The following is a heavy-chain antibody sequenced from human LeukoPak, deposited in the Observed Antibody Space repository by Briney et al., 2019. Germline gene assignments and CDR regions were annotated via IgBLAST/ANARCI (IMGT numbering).Heavy chain of an antibody. V-gene: IGHV1-69*04. CDR3: ARDRAEGSTYYGILTGYSPQLGFDP. CDR1: GGTFSSYA. J-gene: IGHJ5*02. D-gene: IGHD3-9*01. CDR2: IIPILGIA. Sequence: ASVKVSCMASGGTFSSYAISWVRQAPGQGLEWMGRIIPILGIANYAQKFQGRVTITADKSTSTAYMELSSLRSEDTAVYYCARDRAEGSTYYGILTGYSPQLGFDPWGQGTLVTVSS.